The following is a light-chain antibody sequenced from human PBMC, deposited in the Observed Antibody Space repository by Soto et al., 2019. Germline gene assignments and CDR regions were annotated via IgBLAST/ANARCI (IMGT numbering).Light chain of an antibody. CDR2: KAS. Sequence: DIQMTQSPSTLSASVGDRVTITCRASQSITNWLAWFQQKPGKAPKLLIYKASSLESGVPSRFSGSGSGTEFTLTISSLQPDDFATYYCQQYQNSSPWTFGQGTKVEVK. V-gene: IGKV1-5*03. CDR1: QSITNW. CDR3: QQYQNSSPWT. J-gene: IGKJ1*01.